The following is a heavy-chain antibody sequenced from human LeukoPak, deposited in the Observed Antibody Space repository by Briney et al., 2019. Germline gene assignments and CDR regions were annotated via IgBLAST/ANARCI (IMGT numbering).Heavy chain of an antibody. CDR1: GGSISSSSYY. V-gene: IGHV4-39*07. Sequence: SETLSLTCTVSGGSISSSSYYWGWIRQPPGKGLEWIGSIYYSGSTYYNPSLKSRVTISVDTSKNQFSLKLSPVTAADTAVYYCARVQPLAFDIWGQGTMVTVSS. CDR3: ARVQPLAFDI. CDR2: IYYSGST. D-gene: IGHD1-1*01. J-gene: IGHJ3*02.